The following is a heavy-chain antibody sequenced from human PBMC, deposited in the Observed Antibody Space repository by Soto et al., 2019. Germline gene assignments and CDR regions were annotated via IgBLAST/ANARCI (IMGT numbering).Heavy chain of an antibody. D-gene: IGHD2-15*01. CDR1: GFTFSNAW. CDR3: TTGILLRYYYYGMDV. V-gene: IGHV3-15*07. J-gene: IGHJ6*02. Sequence: GGSLRLSCAASGFTFSNAWMNWVRQAPGKGLEWVGRIKSKTDGGTTDYAAPVKGRFTISRDDSKNTLYLQMNSLKTEDTAVYYCTTGILLRYYYYGMDVWGQGTTVTVSS. CDR2: IKSKTDGGTT.